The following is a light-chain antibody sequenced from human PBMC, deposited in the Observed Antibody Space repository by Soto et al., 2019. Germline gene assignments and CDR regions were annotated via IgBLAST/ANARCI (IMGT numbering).Light chain of an antibody. CDR3: TSFTSTNTWV. J-gene: IGLJ3*02. CDR1: HSYVGGYDR. V-gene: IGLV2-14*01. CDR2: EVS. Sequence: QSALTQPASVSASPGQSITISCTGTHSYVGGYDRVSWSQQHPGKPPKLIIFEVSYRPSGVSNRFSGSKSGNTASLTISGLQPEDEADYYCTSFTSTNTWVFGGATKLTVL.